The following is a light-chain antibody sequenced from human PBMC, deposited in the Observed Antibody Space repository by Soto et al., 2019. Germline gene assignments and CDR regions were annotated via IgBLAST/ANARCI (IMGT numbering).Light chain of an antibody. J-gene: IGKJ1*01. CDR3: QHYQNWHPLRT. V-gene: IGKV3-15*01. Sequence: EIVMTQSPVTLSVSPGERATLSCRASQSVGSNLDWYQQKPGQAPRLLIYGASSRATGIPARFIASGSGTEFTLPISGPQSEDFAVYSCQHYQNWHPLRTFGQGTKVEIK. CDR1: QSVGSN. CDR2: GAS.